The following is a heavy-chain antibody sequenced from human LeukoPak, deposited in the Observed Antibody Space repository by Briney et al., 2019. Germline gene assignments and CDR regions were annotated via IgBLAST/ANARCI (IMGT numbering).Heavy chain of an antibody. CDR1: RFTFSRNA. D-gene: IGHD2-21*02. CDR2: IDGDGNT. J-gene: IGHJ4*02. V-gene: IGHV3-23*01. CDR3: AKDILLWSFDS. Sequence: PGGSLRLSCAASRFTFSRNAMAWVRQAPGKGLEWVSGIDGDGNTHYADSVRGRFTISRDISKNTVSLQMSSLRAEDTAVYYCAKDILLWSFDSWGQGILVTVSS.